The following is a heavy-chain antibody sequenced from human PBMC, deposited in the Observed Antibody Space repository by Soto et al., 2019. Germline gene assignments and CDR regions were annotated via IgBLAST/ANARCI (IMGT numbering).Heavy chain of an antibody. CDR2: ISISGDST. Sequence: GGSLRLSCAASGFTFSSYAMSWVRQAPGKGLEWVSVISISGDSTYYADSVEGRFTISRDNSKNTLYVQMNSLRAEDTAVYYCANYYDTSGYYPYAFDIWGQGTMVTVSS. D-gene: IGHD3-22*01. V-gene: IGHV3-23*01. J-gene: IGHJ3*02. CDR3: ANYYDTSGYYPYAFDI. CDR1: GFTFSSYA.